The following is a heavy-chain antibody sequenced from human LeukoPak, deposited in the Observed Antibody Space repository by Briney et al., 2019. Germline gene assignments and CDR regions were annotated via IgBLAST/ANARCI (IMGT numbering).Heavy chain of an antibody. Sequence: GGSLRLSCAASGFTFSGSAMHWVRQASGKGLEWVGRIRSKANSYATAYAASVKGRFTISRDDSKNTAYLQMNSLKTEDTAVYYCTTIRIQLWLRTDAFDIWGQGTMVTVSS. J-gene: IGHJ3*02. V-gene: IGHV3-73*01. CDR1: GFTFSGSA. CDR2: IRSKANSYAT. D-gene: IGHD5-18*01. CDR3: TTIRIQLWLRTDAFDI.